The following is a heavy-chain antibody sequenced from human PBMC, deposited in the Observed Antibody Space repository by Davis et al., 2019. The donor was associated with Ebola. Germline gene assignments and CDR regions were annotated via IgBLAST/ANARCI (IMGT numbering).Heavy chain of an antibody. CDR1: GFSITSYY. Sequence: MPSETLSLTCTVSGFSITSYYWGWIRQPPGKGLEWIGYIHYSGSTNYNPSLKSRVTISTDASKNQFSLRLTSVTAADTAVYYCARDIRLYDSSGFAYFDYWGQGALVTVSS. J-gene: IGHJ4*02. V-gene: IGHV4-59*01. D-gene: IGHD3-22*01. CDR2: IHYSGST. CDR3: ARDIRLYDSSGFAYFDY.